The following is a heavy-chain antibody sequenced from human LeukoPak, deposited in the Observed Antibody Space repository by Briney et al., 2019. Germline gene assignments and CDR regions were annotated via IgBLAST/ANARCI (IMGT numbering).Heavy chain of an antibody. CDR3: ARVASYGDHANYYYYYMDV. CDR2: IYSGGST. CDR1: GFSVGSNY. J-gene: IGHJ6*03. Sequence: GGSLRLSCAASGFSVGSNYMSWVRQAPGKGLEWVSVIYSGGSTYYADSVKGRFTISRDYSKNTLYLQMNRLRAEDTAVYYCARVASYGDHANYYYYYMDVWGKGTTVTISS. D-gene: IGHD4-17*01. V-gene: IGHV3-53*01.